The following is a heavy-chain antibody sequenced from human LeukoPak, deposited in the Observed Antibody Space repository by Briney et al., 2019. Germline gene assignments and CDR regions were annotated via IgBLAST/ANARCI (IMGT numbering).Heavy chain of an antibody. J-gene: IGHJ1*01. V-gene: IGHV3-23*01. CDR1: GFTFSSSA. CDR3: AKSTTVTTEYFQH. Sequence: GSLRLSCAASGFTFSSSAMSWVRQAPGKGLEWVSAISVSGGSTYYADSVKGRFTISRDNSKNTLYLQMNSLRAEDTAVYYCAKSTTVTTEYFQHWGQGTLVTVSS. D-gene: IGHD4-17*01. CDR2: ISVSGGST.